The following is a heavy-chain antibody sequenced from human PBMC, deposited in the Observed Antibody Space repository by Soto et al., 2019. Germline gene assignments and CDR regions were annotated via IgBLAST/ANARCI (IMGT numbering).Heavy chain of an antibody. CDR2: IYYRGST. J-gene: IGHJ4*02. CDR3: ARGGINYGDKGTFDY. V-gene: IGHV4-59*13. CDR1: GGAISTYY. Sequence: QVQLQESGPWLVKPSETLSLTCTVSGGAISTYYWNWIRQSPGKELEWIGYIYYRGSTNYNPSLKSRVTISVETSKNQFSLRLSSVTAADTAVYYCARGGINYGDKGTFDYWGQGTLVTVSS. D-gene: IGHD4-17*01.